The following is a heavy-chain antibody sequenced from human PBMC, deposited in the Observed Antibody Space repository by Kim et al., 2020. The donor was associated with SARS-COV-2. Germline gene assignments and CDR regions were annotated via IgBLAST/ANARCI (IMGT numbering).Heavy chain of an antibody. J-gene: IGHJ6*02. CDR1: GFTFSSYA. CDR2: ISYDGSNK. D-gene: IGHD5-12*01. Sequence: GGSLRLSCAASGFTFSSYAMHWVRQAPGKGLEWVAVISYDGSNKYYADSVKGRFTISRDNSKNTLYLQMNSLRAEDTAVYYCARDRGHIDYYYGMDVWGQGTTVTVSS. V-gene: IGHV3-30-3*01. CDR3: ARDRGHIDYYYGMDV.